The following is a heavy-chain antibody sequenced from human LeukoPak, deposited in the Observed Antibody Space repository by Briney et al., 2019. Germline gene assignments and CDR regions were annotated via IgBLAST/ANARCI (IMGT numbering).Heavy chain of an antibody. D-gene: IGHD2-21*01. CDR1: GFTLSSYA. CDR2: ISVSGNT. Sequence: GGSLRLSCAASGFTLSSYAMSWVRQAPGKGLEWVSAISVSGNTYHADSVKGRFTISRDSSKNTLYLQMNRLRAEDASVYYCAKAPVATCSGAYCYPFDYWGQGTLVTVSS. CDR3: AKAPVATCSGAYCYPFDY. J-gene: IGHJ4*02. V-gene: IGHV3-23*01.